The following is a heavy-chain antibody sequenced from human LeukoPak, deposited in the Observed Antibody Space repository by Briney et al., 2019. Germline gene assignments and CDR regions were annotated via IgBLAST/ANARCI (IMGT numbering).Heavy chain of an antibody. V-gene: IGHV4-39*01. CDR3: AKSGGYGLIDY. J-gene: IGHJ4*02. CDR2: IYSSGST. Sequence: SETLSLTCAVSGASISGSGCYWGWIGQPPGKGLEWIGNIYSSGSTYYNASLQSRVTISIDTSKNQFSLRLNSVTAADTAMYYCAKSGGYGLIDYWGQGTRVTVSS. D-gene: IGHD1-26*01. CDR1: GASISGSGCY.